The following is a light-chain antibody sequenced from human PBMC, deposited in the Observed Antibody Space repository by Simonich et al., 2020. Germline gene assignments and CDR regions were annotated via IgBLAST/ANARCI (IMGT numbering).Light chain of an antibody. V-gene: IGKV2-30*02. CDR1: QSLVHSDGNTY. Sequence: DVVMTQSPLSLPVTLGQPASISCRSSQSLVHSDGNTYLNWFKQRPGQSPRILIYKVSNRDSGVPDRFSGSGSGTDFTLKISRVEAEDVGVYYCMQALQTPYTFGQGTKLEIK. CDR2: KVS. J-gene: IGKJ2*01. CDR3: MQALQTPYT.